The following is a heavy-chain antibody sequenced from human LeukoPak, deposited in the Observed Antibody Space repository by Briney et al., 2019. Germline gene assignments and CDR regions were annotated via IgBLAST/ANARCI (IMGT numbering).Heavy chain of an antibody. Sequence: PSETLSLTCTVSGGSISSYTYYWGWIRQPPGKGLEWIGSIYYSGTTYYNPSLKSRVTISVDTSKNQFSLKLSSVTAADTAVYYCARHGDCGTATRGDYWGQGTLVTVSS. CDR2: IYYSGTT. D-gene: IGHD2-21*02. V-gene: IGHV4-39*01. J-gene: IGHJ4*02. CDR3: ARHGDCGTATRGDY. CDR1: GGSISSYTYY.